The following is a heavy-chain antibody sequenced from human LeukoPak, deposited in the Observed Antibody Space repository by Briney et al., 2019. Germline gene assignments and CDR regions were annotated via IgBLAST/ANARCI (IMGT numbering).Heavy chain of an antibody. J-gene: IGHJ4*02. CDR3: ANGYHGTRTLAFDY. V-gene: IGHV4-59*01. Sequence: TSETLSLTCTVSGGSISSYYWSWIRQPPGKGLECLGYIYYSGSTNYNPSLKSRVTISVDTSKNQFSLKLSSVTAADTAVYYSANGYHGTRTLAFDYWGQGTLVTVSS. D-gene: IGHD5-18*01. CDR2: IYYSGST. CDR1: GGSISSYY.